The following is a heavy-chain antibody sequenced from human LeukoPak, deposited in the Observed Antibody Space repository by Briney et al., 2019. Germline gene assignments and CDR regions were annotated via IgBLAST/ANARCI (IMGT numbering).Heavy chain of an antibody. CDR2: SGTA. J-gene: IGHJ4*02. V-gene: IGHV4-59*01. D-gene: IGHD4-17*01. CDR1: DGSITNYD. CDR3: ARGYGDFRVEGRYFHS. Sequence: SETLSLTCTVSDGSITNYDWSWVRQPPGKGLEFNSGTANYNPSLRSRVTISIDTSKKHFFLKLKSVTAADTAVYYCARGYGDFRVEGRYFHSWGQGTLVTVSS.